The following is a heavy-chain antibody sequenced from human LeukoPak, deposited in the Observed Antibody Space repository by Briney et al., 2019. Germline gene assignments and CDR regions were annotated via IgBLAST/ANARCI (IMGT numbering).Heavy chain of an antibody. CDR2: ISSSSSTI. CDR1: GFTFSSYS. D-gene: IGHD2-15*01. J-gene: IGHJ4*02. CDR3: AREEYQVLLD. V-gene: IGHV3-48*01. Sequence: PGGSLRLSCAASGFTFSSYSMNWVRQAPGKGLEWVSYISSSSSTIYYADSVKGRFTISRDNAKNSLYLQMNGLRAGDTAIYYCAREEYQVLLDWGQGILVTVAS.